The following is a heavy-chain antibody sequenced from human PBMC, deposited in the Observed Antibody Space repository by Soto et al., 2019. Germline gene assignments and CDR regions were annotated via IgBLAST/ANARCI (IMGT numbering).Heavy chain of an antibody. CDR3: AREECSGGSGYRITGATYFDY. Sequence: ASVKVSCKASGYTFTSYYMHWVRQAPGQGLEWMGIINPSGGSTSYAQKFQGRVTMTRDTSTSTVYMELSSLRSDDTAVYYCAREECSGGSGYRITGATYFDYWGKGTLGTVSS. CDR1: GYTFTSYY. D-gene: IGHD2-15*01. V-gene: IGHV1-46*01. CDR2: INPSGGST. J-gene: IGHJ4*02.